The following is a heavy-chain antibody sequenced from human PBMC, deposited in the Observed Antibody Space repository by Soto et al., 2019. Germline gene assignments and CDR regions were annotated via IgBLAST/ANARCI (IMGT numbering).Heavy chain of an antibody. J-gene: IGHJ4*02. D-gene: IGHD6-19*01. CDR3: ARAVAGPQNFDY. CDR1: GYTFTSYG. Sequence: QVQLVQSGAEVKKPGASVKVSCKASGYTFTSYGISWVRQAPGQGLEWMGWISAYNGNTKYAQKVQGRVTMTTDTSTRTADMELRSLRSDDTAVYYCARAVAGPQNFDYWGQGTLVTVSS. CDR2: ISAYNGNT. V-gene: IGHV1-18*01.